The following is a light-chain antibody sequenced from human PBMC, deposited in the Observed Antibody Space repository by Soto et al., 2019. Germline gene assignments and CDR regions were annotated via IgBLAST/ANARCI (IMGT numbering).Light chain of an antibody. CDR1: QAIKQC. Sequence: DIRLTQSPSSLSASVGDRVTVTCRAIQAIKQCLAWYQQKPGKVPKLLIYAASTLQSGVPARFSGSGSGTDFTLTINNLQPEDVATYYCQRYDIAPWAFGQGTKVEIK. CDR3: QRYDIAPWA. CDR2: AAS. V-gene: IGKV1-27*01. J-gene: IGKJ1*01.